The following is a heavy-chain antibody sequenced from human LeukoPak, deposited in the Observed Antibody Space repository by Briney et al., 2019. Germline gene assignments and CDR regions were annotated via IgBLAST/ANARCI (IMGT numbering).Heavy chain of an antibody. D-gene: IGHD6-19*01. CDR2: IWYDGSNK. J-gene: IGHJ6*02. V-gene: IGHV3-33*01. Sequence: GGSLRLSCAASGFTFSGYGMHWVRQAPGKGLEWVAVIWYDGSNKYYADSVKGRFTISRDNSKNTLYLQMNSLRAEDTAVYYCARDVNSSGWYYYYGMDVWGQGATVTVSS. CDR3: ARDVNSSGWYYYYGMDV. CDR1: GFTFSGYG.